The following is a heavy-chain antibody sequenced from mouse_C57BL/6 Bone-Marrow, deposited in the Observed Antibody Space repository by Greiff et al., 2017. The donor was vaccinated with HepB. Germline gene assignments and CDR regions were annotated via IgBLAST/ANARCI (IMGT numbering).Heavy chain of an antibody. CDR1: GYTFTSYW. CDR2: IHPNSGST. V-gene: IGHV1-64*01. Sequence: QVQLQQPGAELVKPGASVKLSCKASGYTFTSYWMHWVKQRPGQGLEWIGMIHPNSGSTNYNEKFKSKATLTVDKSSSTAYMQLSSLTSEDSAVYYCSRTGANWDTMAYWGQGTLVTVSA. D-gene: IGHD4-1*01. CDR3: SRTGANWDTMAY. J-gene: IGHJ3*01.